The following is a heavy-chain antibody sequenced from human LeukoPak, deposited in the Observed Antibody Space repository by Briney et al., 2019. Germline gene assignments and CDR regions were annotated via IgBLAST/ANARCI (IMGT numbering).Heavy chain of an antibody. V-gene: IGHV3-53*01. CDR3: ARDPGGNQNGFDI. J-gene: IGHJ3*02. CDR1: GFTVSSNF. Sequence: GGSLRLSCAASGFTVSSNFMSWVRQAPGKGLEWVSVIYSGGTTYYTDSVKGRFTISRDNSKNTLDLQMNSLRSEGTAVYYCARDPGGNQNGFDIWGQGTMVTVSS. CDR2: IYSGGTT. D-gene: IGHD3-16*01.